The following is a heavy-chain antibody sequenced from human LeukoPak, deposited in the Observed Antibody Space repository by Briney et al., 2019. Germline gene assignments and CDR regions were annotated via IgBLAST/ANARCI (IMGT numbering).Heavy chain of an antibody. V-gene: IGHV4-34*01. Sequence: SETLSLTCTVSGGSISSYYWSWIRQPPGKGLEWIGEINHSGSTNYNPSLKSRVTISVDTSKNQFSLKLSSVTAADTAVYYCARRKRIHRYYYYGMDVWGQGTTVTVSS. CDR1: GGSISSYY. CDR2: INHSGST. D-gene: IGHD5-18*01. J-gene: IGHJ6*02. CDR3: ARRKRIHRYYYYGMDV.